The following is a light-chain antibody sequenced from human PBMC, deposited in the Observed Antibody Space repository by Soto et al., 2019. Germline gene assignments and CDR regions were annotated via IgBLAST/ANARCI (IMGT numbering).Light chain of an antibody. CDR3: CSYAGSYTWV. Sequence: QPALPQLRSVSDSPGQSVTISCTGTSSDVGAYKYVSWYQQHPGKAPKLMTYDVSKRLSGVPDRFSGSKSGNTASLTISGLQAEDEADYYCCSYAGSYTWVFGSGTKVTVL. J-gene: IGLJ1*01. CDR1: SSDVGAYKY. V-gene: IGLV2-11*01. CDR2: DVS.